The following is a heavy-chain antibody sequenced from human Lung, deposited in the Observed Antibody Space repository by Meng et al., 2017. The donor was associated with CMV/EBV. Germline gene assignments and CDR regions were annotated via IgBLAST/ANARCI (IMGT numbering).Heavy chain of an antibody. J-gene: IGHJ3*02. Sequence: SSXXVSXKASGGTFTGYAVGWVRQAPGQGLEWMGGIIPTLGTVNYAQNFQDRVTITADESTVTAYMELSSLRSEDTAVYYCARGPAIVQYISSGLDILGQGXMVTVSS. CDR2: IIPTLGTV. CDR1: GGTFTGYA. D-gene: IGHD2-15*01. V-gene: IGHV1-69*13. CDR3: ARGPAIVQYISSGLDI.